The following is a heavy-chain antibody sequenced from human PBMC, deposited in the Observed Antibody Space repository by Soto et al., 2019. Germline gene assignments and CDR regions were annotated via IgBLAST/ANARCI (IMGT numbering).Heavy chain of an antibody. V-gene: IGHV3-23*01. CDR1: GFAFHTYA. CDR2: INSGGDKS. J-gene: IGHJ4*02. Sequence: EVRLLDSGGGLVQRGGSLRLSCEASGFAFHTYAMSWVRQVPGKGLEWVSAINSGGDKSYYAASVEGRFTISRDNSKNLLFLQKNSLRADDTAVYYCTQGGLWQQSIKNWGQGTLVTVSS. CDR3: TQGGLWQQSIKN.